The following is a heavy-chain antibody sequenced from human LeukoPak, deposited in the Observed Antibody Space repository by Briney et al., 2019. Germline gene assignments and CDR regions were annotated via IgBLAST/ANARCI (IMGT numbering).Heavy chain of an antibody. CDR3: ATVMWYSSGWPDY. CDR2: IYHSGST. Sequence: SETLSLTCTVSGGSISSYYWSWIRQPPGKGLEWIGYIYHSGSTNYNPSLKSRVTISVDTSKNQFSLKLSSVTAADTAVYYCATVMWYSSGWPDYWGQGTLVTVSS. V-gene: IGHV4-59*01. D-gene: IGHD6-19*01. J-gene: IGHJ4*02. CDR1: GGSISSYY.